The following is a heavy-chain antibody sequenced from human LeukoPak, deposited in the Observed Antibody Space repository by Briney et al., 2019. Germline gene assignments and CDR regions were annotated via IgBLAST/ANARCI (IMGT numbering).Heavy chain of an antibody. D-gene: IGHD1-1*01. CDR1: GFTFSDYD. Sequence: HPGGSQRLSCAASGFTFSDYDMHWDRQPTGKGLEWVAAIGTAGDTYYTGSVKGRFTISRENAKNSLYLQMNSLRAGDTAVYYCARVAKERVGGVYYFDYWGQGTLVTVSS. CDR3: ARVAKERVGGVYYFDY. CDR2: IGTAGDT. V-gene: IGHV3-13*01. J-gene: IGHJ4*02.